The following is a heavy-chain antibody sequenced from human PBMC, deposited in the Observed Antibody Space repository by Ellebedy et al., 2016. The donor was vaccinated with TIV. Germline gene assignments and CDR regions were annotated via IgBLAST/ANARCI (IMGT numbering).Heavy chain of an antibody. V-gene: IGHV3-74*01. CDR3: ASEDSSGYYADGFDI. CDR2: INNDGSST. CDR1: GFTFSNSW. D-gene: IGHD3-22*01. Sequence: HTGGSLRLSCAASGFTFSNSWMHWVRQGPGKGLVWVSRINNDGSSTTYADSVTGRFTISRDNAQNTLYLQMNSLRAEDTALYYCASEDSSGYYADGFDIWGQGTTVTVSS. J-gene: IGHJ3*02.